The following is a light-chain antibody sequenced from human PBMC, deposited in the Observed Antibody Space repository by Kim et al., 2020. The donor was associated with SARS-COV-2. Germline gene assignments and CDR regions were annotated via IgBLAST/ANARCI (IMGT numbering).Light chain of an antibody. CDR2: AAS. V-gene: IGKV1-9*01. J-gene: IGKJ2*01. CDR3: QQFNSPYT. CDR1: QDIKNY. Sequence: SASDGDRVTITYRASQDIKNYLASYPQIPGRAPKLLFYAASTLQGGVPSRFSGSGSGADFTLTISALQPEGFVDYHCQQFNSPYTFGQGTKVDIK.